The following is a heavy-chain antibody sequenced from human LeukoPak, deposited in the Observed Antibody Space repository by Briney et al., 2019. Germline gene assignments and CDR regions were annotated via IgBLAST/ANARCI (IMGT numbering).Heavy chain of an antibody. CDR2: INQDGSRK. J-gene: IGHJ4*02. Sequence: GGSLRLSCGASGFTFSSHWMSWVRQAPGKGLEWAANINQDGSRKNYVGSVKGRFTISRDDAKNSLELQMNSLRVEGTAVYYCVRCDGYNSCYFDYWGQGTLVTVSS. CDR1: GFTFSSHW. V-gene: IGHV3-7*01. D-gene: IGHD5-24*01. CDR3: VRCDGYNSCYFDY.